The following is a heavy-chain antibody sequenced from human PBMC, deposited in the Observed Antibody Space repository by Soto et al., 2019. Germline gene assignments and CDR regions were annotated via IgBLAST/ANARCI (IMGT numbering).Heavy chain of an antibody. J-gene: IGHJ5*02. CDR3: AKGAHGPAAMYNWFDP. D-gene: IGHD2-2*01. CDR2: ISWNSGSI. CDR1: GFTFDDYA. Sequence: EVQLVESGGGLVQPGRSLRLSCAASGFTFDDYAMHWVRQAPGKGLEWVSGISWNSGSIGYADSVKGRFTISRDNAKNSLYLQMNSPRAEDTALYYCAKGAHGPAAMYNWFDPWGQGTLVTVSS. V-gene: IGHV3-9*01.